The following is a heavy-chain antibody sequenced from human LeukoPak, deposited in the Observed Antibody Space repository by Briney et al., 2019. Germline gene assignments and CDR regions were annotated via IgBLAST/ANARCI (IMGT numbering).Heavy chain of an antibody. Sequence: GESLKISCKGSGYSFPSYWIGWVRQIPGKGLEWMGTIYPADSDTRYNPSFEGQVTISADTSIGTASLQWSSLKASDTAMYYCARLQKGNYYYALDVWGQGTTVTVSS. CDR2: IYPADSDT. CDR1: GYSFPSYW. V-gene: IGHV5-51*01. CDR3: ARLQKGNYYYALDV. J-gene: IGHJ6*02. D-gene: IGHD6-13*01.